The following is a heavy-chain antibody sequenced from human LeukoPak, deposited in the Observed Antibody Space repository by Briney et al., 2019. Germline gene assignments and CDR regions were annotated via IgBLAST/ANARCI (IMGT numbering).Heavy chain of an antibody. J-gene: IGHJ4*02. D-gene: IGHD3-10*01. V-gene: IGHV4-59*01. Sequence: PSETLSLTCTVSGGSISSYYCSWIRQPPGKGLEWIGYIHYSGSTNYNPSLKSRVSISVDTSKNQFSLKLSSVTAADTAVYYCARSYGSGSFYYFDYWGQGTLVTVSS. CDR2: IHYSGST. CDR1: GGSISSYY. CDR3: ARSYGSGSFYYFDY.